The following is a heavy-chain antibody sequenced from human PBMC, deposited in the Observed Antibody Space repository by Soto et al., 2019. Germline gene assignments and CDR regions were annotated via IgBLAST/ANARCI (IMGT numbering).Heavy chain of an antibody. V-gene: IGHV4-31*03. J-gene: IGHJ4*02. CDR2: IYYSGGT. CDR3: AREDRGSHFDY. Sequence: SETLSLTCTVSGGSISSGGYYWSWIRQHPGKGLEWIGYIYYSGGTYYNPSLKSRVTISVDTSKNQFSLKLSSVTAADTAVYYCAREDRGSHFDYWGQGTLVTSPQ. D-gene: IGHD1-1*01. CDR1: GGSISSGGYY.